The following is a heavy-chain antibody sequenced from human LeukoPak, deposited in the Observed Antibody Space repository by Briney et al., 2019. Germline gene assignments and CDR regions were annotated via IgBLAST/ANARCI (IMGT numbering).Heavy chain of an antibody. CDR1: GFTFSTYN. CDR3: ARAQTYGDSRLLLDY. CDR2: ISSSGSSI. V-gene: IGHV3-48*04. Sequence: GGSPRLSCAASGFTFSTYNMNWVRQAPGKGLEWVSYISSSGSSIYYADSVKGRFTISRDNAKNSQYLQMNSLRVEDTALYYCARAQTYGDSRLLLDYWGQGTLVTVSS. D-gene: IGHD2-21*02. J-gene: IGHJ4*02.